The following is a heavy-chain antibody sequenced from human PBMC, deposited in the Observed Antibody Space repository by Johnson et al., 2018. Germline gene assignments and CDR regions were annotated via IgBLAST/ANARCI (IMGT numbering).Heavy chain of an antibody. CDR1: GFIFSDYY. V-gene: IGHV3-11*01. CDR2: ISNTGVTK. CDR3: TRELGEAFDM. Sequence: QVQLVESGGGLVKPGGSLRLSCAASGFIFSDYYMAWIRQAPGKGLQWVSYISNTGVTKTYADSVEGRFTISRDNAKNSLYLEMNSLRADDPAVYYCTRELGEAFDMWGQGTLVTVSS. J-gene: IGHJ3*02. D-gene: IGHD3-10*01.